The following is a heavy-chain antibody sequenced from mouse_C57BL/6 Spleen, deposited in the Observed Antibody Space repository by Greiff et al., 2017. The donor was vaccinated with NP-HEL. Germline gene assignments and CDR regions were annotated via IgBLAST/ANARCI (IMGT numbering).Heavy chain of an antibody. V-gene: IGHV1-55*01. CDR1: GYTFTSYW. J-gene: IGHJ4*01. CDR3: ARRPSMDY. Sequence: QVQLQQPGAELVKPGASVKMSCKASGYTFTSYWITWVKQRPGQGLEWIGDIYPGSGSTNYNEKFKSKATLTVVTSSSTAYMQLSSLTSEDSAVYYCARRPSMDYWGQGTSVTVSS. CDR2: IYPGSGST.